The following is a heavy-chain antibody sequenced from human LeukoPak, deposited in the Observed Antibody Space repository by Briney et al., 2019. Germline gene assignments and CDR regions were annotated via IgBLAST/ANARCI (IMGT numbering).Heavy chain of an antibody. CDR3: ARDLYSSSSGYNDY. D-gene: IGHD6-6*01. CDR2: IYSGGST. V-gene: IGHV3-66*01. Sequence: GGSLRLSCAASGFTVSSNYMSWVRQAPGKGLEWVSVIYSGGSTYYADSVKGRFTISRDNSKNTLYLQMNSLRAEDTAVYYCARDLYSSSSGYNDYWGQGTLVTVSS. CDR1: GFTVSSNY. J-gene: IGHJ4*02.